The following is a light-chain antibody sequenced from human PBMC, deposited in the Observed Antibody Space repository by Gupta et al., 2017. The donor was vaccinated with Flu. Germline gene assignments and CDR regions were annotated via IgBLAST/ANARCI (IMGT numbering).Light chain of an antibody. CDR1: NIGRKS. Sequence: SYVLTQPPSVSVAPGQTAGITCGGNNIGRKSVHWYQQKPGQAPVLVVYDDSGRPSGIPERLAGSNSGNTATLSISRVEAGDEADYYCQVWDSSSVHWVFGGGTKLPVL. J-gene: IGLJ3*02. CDR3: QVWDSSSVHWV. CDR2: DDS. V-gene: IGLV3-21*02.